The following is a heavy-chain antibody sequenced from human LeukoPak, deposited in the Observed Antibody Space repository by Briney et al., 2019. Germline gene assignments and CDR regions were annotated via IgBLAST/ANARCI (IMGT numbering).Heavy chain of an antibody. CDR3: ARVSAAGMDFHYGMDV. V-gene: IGHV4-59*01. D-gene: IGHD6-13*01. CDR1: GGPIRSYY. Sequence: SETLSLTFTVSGGPIRSYYWSWMRQPPGKGLEWIGNIHYSESTNFNPSLKSRVAISVDTSKNQFSLNMRSVTAADTAVYYCARVSAAGMDFHYGMDVWGQGTTVLVSS. CDR2: IHYSEST. J-gene: IGHJ6*02.